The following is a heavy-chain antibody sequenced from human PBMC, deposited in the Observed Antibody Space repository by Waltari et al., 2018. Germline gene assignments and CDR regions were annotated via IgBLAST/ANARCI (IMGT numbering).Heavy chain of an antibody. V-gene: IGHV4-34*01. CDR1: GGSFSGYY. CDR3: ACGGYDFWSGYYTGTFMDV. D-gene: IGHD3-3*01. CDR2: INHSGST. J-gene: IGHJ6*03. Sequence: QVQLQQWGAGLLTPSETLSLTCAVSGGSFSGYYWIWIRQPPGTLLEWIGEINHSGSTNYNPSLKSRVTISVDTSKNQLSLKLSSVTAADTAVYYCACGGYDFWSGYYTGTFMDVWGKGTTVTVSS.